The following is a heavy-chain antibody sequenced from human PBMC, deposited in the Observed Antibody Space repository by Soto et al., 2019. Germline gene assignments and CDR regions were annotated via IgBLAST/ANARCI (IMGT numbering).Heavy chain of an antibody. CDR1: GGSISSSSYY. Sequence: SETLSLTCTVSGGSISSSSYYWSWIRQPPGKGLEWIGEINHSGSTNHNPSLKSRVTISVDTSKNQFSLKLSSVTAADTAVYYCARGRYCSSTSCYFVDYWGQGTLVTVSS. D-gene: IGHD2-2*01. V-gene: IGHV4-39*07. J-gene: IGHJ4*02. CDR2: INHSGST. CDR3: ARGRYCSSTSCYFVDY.